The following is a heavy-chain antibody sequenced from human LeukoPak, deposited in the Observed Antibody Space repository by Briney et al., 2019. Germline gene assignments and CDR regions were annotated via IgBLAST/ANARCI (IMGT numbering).Heavy chain of an antibody. V-gene: IGHV3-30-3*01. J-gene: IGHJ4*02. CDR2: ISDEGSKE. CDR3: ARAYGSGSTFHPDF. D-gene: IGHD3-10*01. CDR1: GFSFSNFA. Sequence: GGSLRLSCAASGFSFSNFAMHWVRQAPGRGGEGGAVISDEGSKEYYADSGKGRFTISRDNSKNTLSLQMYSLRPQDPALYSCARAYGSGSTFHPDFWGQGTLVTVSS.